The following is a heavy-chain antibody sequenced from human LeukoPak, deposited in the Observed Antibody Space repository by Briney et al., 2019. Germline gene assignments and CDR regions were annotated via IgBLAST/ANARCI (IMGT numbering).Heavy chain of an antibody. J-gene: IGHJ4*02. D-gene: IGHD4/OR15-4a*01. Sequence: GASVKVSCKASGYTFTSYYMHWVRQAPGQGLEWMGIINPSGGSATFAQKLQGRVTMTRDTSTSTVYMELSSLRSEDTAVYYCARGGRVLAASVDYWGQGTLVTVSS. CDR2: INPSGGSA. V-gene: IGHV1-46*04. CDR3: ARGGRVLAASVDY. CDR1: GYTFTSYY.